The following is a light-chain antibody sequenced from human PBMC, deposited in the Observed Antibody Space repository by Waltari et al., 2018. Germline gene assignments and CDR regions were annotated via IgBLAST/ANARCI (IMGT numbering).Light chain of an antibody. Sequence: QSVLTQPPSTSGTPGQTVTITCSGSGSNIGSNVVNWYQQVPGTAPKLLIYRNNPRPSGCPDRSPGSNSATAASLAISGLQSEDEADYYCTAWDESLVGRLFGGGTNLTVL. J-gene: IGLJ2*01. CDR3: TAWDESLVGRL. CDR2: RNN. CDR1: GSNIGSNV. V-gene: IGLV1-44*01.